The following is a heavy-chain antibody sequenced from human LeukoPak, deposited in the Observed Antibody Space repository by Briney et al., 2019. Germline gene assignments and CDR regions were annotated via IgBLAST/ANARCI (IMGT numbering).Heavy chain of an antibody. CDR3: ARVTGYMIEDYFDY. D-gene: IGHD3-9*01. J-gene: IGHJ4*02. CDR2: IYYSGST. CDR1: GGSISSYY. Sequence: PSETLSLTCTVSGGSISSYYWSWIRQPPGKGLEWIGYIYYSGSTNYNPSLKSRVTISVDTSRNQFSLKLSSVTAADTAVYYCARVTGYMIEDYFDYWGQGTLVTVSS. V-gene: IGHV4-59*01.